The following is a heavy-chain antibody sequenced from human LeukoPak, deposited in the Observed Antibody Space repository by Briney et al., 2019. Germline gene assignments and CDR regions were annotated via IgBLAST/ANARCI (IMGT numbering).Heavy chain of an antibody. D-gene: IGHD1-1*01. CDR2: IWYDGSNK. J-gene: IGHJ4*02. CDR3: ARDAGIESPRYYFDY. V-gene: IGHV3-33*01. Sequence: GGSLRLPCAASGFTFSSYGMHWVRQAPGKGLEWVAVIWYDGSNKYYAASVKGRFTISRDNSKNTLYLQMNSLRAEDTAVYYCARDAGIESPRYYFDYWGQGTLVTVSS. CDR1: GFTFSSYG.